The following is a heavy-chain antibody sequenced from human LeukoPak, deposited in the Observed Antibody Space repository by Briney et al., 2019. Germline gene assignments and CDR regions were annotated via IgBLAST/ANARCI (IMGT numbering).Heavy chain of an antibody. Sequence: GASVKVSCKASGGTFSSYAISWVRQAPGQGLGWMGGIIPIFGTANYAQKFQGRVTITADESTSTAYMELSSLRSEDTAVYYCARAFYLTGYYPPGYWGQGTLVTVSS. CDR1: GGTFSSYA. V-gene: IGHV1-69*01. D-gene: IGHD3-9*01. CDR3: ARAFYLTGYYPPGY. CDR2: IIPIFGTA. J-gene: IGHJ4*02.